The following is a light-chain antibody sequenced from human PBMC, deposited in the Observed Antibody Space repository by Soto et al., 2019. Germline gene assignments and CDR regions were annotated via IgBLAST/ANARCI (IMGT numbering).Light chain of an antibody. CDR2: AAS. J-gene: IGKJ2*01. CDR3: QQSYSTTPS. CDR1: QSISSY. V-gene: IGKV1-39*01. Sequence: DIQMTQSPSSLSASVGDRVTITCRASQSISSYLNWYQQKPGKAPKLLIYAASSLQSGVPSRFSGSGSGTDFTLTISSLQPEDLANYYCQQSYSTTPSFGQGTKLEIK.